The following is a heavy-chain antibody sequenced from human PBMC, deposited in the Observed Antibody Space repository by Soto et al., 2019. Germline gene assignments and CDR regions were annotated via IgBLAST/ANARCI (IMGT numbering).Heavy chain of an antibody. Sequence: SVKVSCKASGGTFSSYAISWVRQAPGQGLEWMGGIIPIFGTANYAQKFQGRVTITADESTSTAYMELSSLRSEDTAVYYCARDLDGYNFLDYWGQGTLVTVSS. V-gene: IGHV1-69*13. CDR1: GGTFSSYA. D-gene: IGHD5-12*01. J-gene: IGHJ4*02. CDR2: IIPIFGTA. CDR3: ARDLDGYNFLDY.